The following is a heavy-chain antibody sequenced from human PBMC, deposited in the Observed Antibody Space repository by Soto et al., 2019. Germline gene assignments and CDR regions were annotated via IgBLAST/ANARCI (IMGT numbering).Heavy chain of an antibody. CDR1: GFTFSCYS. J-gene: IGHJ4*02. Sequence: EVQLVESGGGLVKPGGSLRLSCAASGFTFSCYSMNWVRQAPGKGLEWVSSISSSSSYIYYADSVKGRFTISRDNAKNSLYLQMNSLRAEDTAVYYCARVLVVPAAGIDYWGQGTLVTVSS. D-gene: IGHD2-2*01. CDR2: ISSSSSYI. CDR3: ARVLVVPAAGIDY. V-gene: IGHV3-21*03.